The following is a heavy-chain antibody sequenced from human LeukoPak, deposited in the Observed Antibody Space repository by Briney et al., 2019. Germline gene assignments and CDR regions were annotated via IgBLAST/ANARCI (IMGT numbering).Heavy chain of an antibody. CDR2: ISGSGGST. D-gene: IGHD2-15*01. V-gene: IGHV3-23*01. J-gene: IGHJ6*03. CDR3: ARDRGGYYYYYMDV. CDR1: GFTFSSYA. Sequence: GGSLRLSCAASGFTFSSYAMSWVRQAPGKGLEWVSAISGSGGSTYYADSVKGRFTISRDNSKNTLYLQMNSLRAEDTAVYYCARDRGGYYYYYMDVWDKGTTVTVYS.